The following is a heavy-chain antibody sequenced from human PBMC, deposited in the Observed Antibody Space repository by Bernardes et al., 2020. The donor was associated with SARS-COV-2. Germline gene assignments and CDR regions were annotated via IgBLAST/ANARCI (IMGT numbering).Heavy chain of an antibody. CDR2: INQDGSQK. CDR3: ARAYSLDYYASGSYLDY. V-gene: IGHV3-7*03. CDR1: GFSLSSYW. J-gene: IGHJ4*02. D-gene: IGHD3-10*01. Sequence: GGSLRLSRAASGFSLSSYWMSWVRQAPGKGLEWVANINQDGSQKYYVDSVEGRFTISRDNARNSLYLQMNSLRAEDTAVYYCARAYSLDYYASGSYLDYWGQGTLATVSS.